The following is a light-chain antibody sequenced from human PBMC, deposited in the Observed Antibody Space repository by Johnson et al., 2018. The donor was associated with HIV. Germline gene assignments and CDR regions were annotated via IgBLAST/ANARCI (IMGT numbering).Light chain of an antibody. J-gene: IGLJ1*01. CDR2: DNN. CDR1: SSNIGNNY. CDR3: GTWDSSLSAYV. V-gene: IGLV1-51*01. Sequence: QSVLTQPPSVSVAPGQKVTISCSGSSSNIGNNYVSWYQQVPGTSPKLLIYDNNKRPSGIPDRFSGSKSGTSATLGITGLQTGDAAAYYCGTWDSSLSAYVFGTGTKVTVL.